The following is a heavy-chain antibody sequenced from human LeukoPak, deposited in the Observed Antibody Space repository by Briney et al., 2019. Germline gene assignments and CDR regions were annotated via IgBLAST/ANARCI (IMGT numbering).Heavy chain of an antibody. CDR1: GFTFSSYA. V-gene: IGHV3-23*01. D-gene: IGHD2-21*02. Sequence: GGSLRLSCAASGFTFSSYAMSWVRQAPGKGLEWVSAISGSGGSTYYADSVKGRFTISRGNSKNTLYLQMNSLRAEDTAVYYCAKPPDCGGDCYIIDYWGQGTLVTVSS. CDR3: AKPPDCGGDCYIIDY. CDR2: ISGSGGST. J-gene: IGHJ4*02.